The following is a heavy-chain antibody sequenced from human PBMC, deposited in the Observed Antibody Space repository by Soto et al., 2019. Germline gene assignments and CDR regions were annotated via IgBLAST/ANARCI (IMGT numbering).Heavy chain of an antibody. CDR2: IIPIFGTA. J-gene: IGHJ6*02. D-gene: IGHD1-7*01. Sequence: QVQLVQSGAEVKKPGSSVKVSCKASGGTFSSYAISWVRQAPGQGLEWMGGIIPIFGTANYAQKFQGRVTITADESTSTAYMELSSLRSEDTTVYYCARDCPCKTGTTPYYYGMDVWGQGTTVTVSS. V-gene: IGHV1-69*01. CDR3: ARDCPCKTGTTPYYYGMDV. CDR1: GGTFSSYA.